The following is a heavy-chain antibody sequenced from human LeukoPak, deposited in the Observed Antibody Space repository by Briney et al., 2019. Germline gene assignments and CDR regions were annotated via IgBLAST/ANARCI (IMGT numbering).Heavy chain of an antibody. Sequence: GGSLRLSCAASGFTFSSYNMNWVRQAPGKGLEWVSSISSSSNYIHYADSVRGRFTISRDSAKNSLYLQMNSLRAEDTAVYYCARGKSAFDIWGQGTMVTVSS. J-gene: IGHJ3*02. CDR3: ARGKSAFDI. CDR1: GFTFSSYN. CDR2: ISSSSNYI. V-gene: IGHV3-21*01.